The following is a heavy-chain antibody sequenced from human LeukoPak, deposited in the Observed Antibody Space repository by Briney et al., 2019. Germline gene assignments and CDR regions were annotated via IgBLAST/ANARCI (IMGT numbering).Heavy chain of an antibody. CDR2: ISGSGGST. D-gene: IGHD3-3*01. Sequence: GGSLRLSCAASGFTFSSYAMSWVRQAPGKGLEWVSAISGSGGSTYYADSVKGRFTISRDNSKNTLYLQMNSLRAEDTAVYYCAKVAGLRFLEWLSDYYGMDVWGQGTTVTVSS. J-gene: IGHJ6*02. V-gene: IGHV3-23*01. CDR1: GFTFSSYA. CDR3: AKVAGLRFLEWLSDYYGMDV.